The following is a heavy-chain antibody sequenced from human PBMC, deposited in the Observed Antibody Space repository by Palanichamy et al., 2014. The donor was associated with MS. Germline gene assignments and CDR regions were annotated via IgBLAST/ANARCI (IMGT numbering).Heavy chain of an antibody. D-gene: IGHD2-2*01. CDR3: ARRYCSSTSCLIDY. V-gene: IGHV3-48*03. CDR1: GFTFSSYE. J-gene: IGHJ4*02. Sequence: EVQLVESGGGLVQPGGSPRLSCAASGFTFSSYEMIWVRQAPGKGLEWVSYISSGVTTTYYADSVKGRFTISRDNAKNSLYLQMNSLRAEDTAVYYCARRYCSSTSCLIDYWGQGTLVTVSS. CDR2: ISSGVTTT.